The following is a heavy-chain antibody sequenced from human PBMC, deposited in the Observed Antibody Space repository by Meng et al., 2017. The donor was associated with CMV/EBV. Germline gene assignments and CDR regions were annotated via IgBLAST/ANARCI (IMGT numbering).Heavy chain of an antibody. D-gene: IGHD2-2*01. V-gene: IGHV1-8*01. CDR1: GYTFTSYD. CDR3: ARGNIVVVPAAIGWFDP. J-gene: IGHJ5*02. CDR2: MNPNSGNT. Sequence: ASVKVSCKASGYTFTSYDINWVRQATGQGLEWMGWMNPNSGNTGYAQKFQGRATMTRNTSISTAYMELSSLRSEDTAVYYCARGNIVVVPAAIGWFDPWGQGTLVTVSS.